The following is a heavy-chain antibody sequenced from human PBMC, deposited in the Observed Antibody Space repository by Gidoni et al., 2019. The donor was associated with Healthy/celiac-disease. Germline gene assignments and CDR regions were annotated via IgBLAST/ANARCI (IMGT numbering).Heavy chain of an antibody. CDR2: ISYDGSNK. Sequence: QVQLVESGGGVVQPGRSLRLSCAASGFTFSSYAMHWVRQAPGKGLEWVAVISYDGSNKYYADSVKGRFTISRDNSKNTLYLQMNSLRAEDTAVYYCARMGPPGNYYMDVWGKGTTVTVSS. CDR1: GFTFSSYA. CDR3: ARMGPPGNYYMDV. V-gene: IGHV3-30*04. D-gene: IGHD1-26*01. J-gene: IGHJ6*03.